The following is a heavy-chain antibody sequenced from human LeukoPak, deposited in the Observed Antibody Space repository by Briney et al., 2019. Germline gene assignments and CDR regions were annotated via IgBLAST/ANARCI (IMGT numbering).Heavy chain of an antibody. CDR3: ARALSIAAAGTGWFDP. J-gene: IGHJ5*02. V-gene: IGHV3-7*04. Sequence: GGSLRLSCAVFGFTFSNYAMHWVRQAPGKGLEWVANIKQDGSEKYYVDSVKGRFTISRDNAKNSLYLQMNSLRAEDTAVYYCARALSIAAAGTGWFDPWGQGTLVTVSS. D-gene: IGHD6-13*01. CDR2: IKQDGSEK. CDR1: GFTFSNYA.